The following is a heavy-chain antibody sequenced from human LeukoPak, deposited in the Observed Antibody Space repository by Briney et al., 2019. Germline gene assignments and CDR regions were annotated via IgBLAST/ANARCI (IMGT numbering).Heavy chain of an antibody. Sequence: PSETLSLTCTVSGYSISSGYYWDWIRQPPGRGLEWIGSIYHSGNTYYNPSLKSRVTISVDTSKNQFSLKLSSVTAADTAVYYCAKSNDYGLIDIWGQGTMVTVSS. J-gene: IGHJ3*02. D-gene: IGHD3-16*01. V-gene: IGHV4-38-2*02. CDR2: IYHSGNT. CDR1: GYSISSGYY. CDR3: AKSNDYGLIDI.